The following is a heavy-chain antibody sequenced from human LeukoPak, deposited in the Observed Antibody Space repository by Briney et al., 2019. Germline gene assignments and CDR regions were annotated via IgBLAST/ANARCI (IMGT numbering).Heavy chain of an antibody. CDR3: VRMTHSGNSFDH. J-gene: IGHJ4*02. D-gene: IGHD6-25*01. CDR1: GFAFSSYN. Sequence: GGSLRLSCAASGFAFSSYNMNWVRQAPGKGLEWLSYISYTSNTIYYADSMKGRLAISRDNAKDSLHLQLSSLKTEDTAVYYCVRMTHSGNSFDHWGQGTLVIVSS. V-gene: IGHV3-48*04. CDR2: ISYTSNTI.